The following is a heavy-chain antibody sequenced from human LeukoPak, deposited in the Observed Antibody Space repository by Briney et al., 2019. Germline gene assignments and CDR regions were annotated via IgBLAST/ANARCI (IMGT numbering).Heavy chain of an antibody. CDR2: INHSGST. CDR3: ARVGGYYDFWSGSPFYFDY. Sequence: SETLSLTCTVSGGSISSYYWSWIRQPPGKGLEWIGEINHSGSTNYNPSLKSRVTISVDTSKNQFSLKLSSVTAADTAVYYCARVGGYYDFWSGSPFYFDYWGQGTLVTVSS. CDR1: GGSISSYY. V-gene: IGHV4-34*01. D-gene: IGHD3-3*01. J-gene: IGHJ4*02.